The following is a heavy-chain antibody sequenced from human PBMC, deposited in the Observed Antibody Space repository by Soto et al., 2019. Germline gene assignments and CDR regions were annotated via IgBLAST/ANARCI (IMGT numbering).Heavy chain of an antibody. CDR2: IYSGGST. CDR3: ARGAESYSSSWYAFDI. D-gene: IGHD6-13*01. V-gene: IGHV3-53*01. Sequence: GGSLRLSCAASGFTVSSNYMSWVRQAPGKGLEWVSVIYSGGSTYYADSVKGRFTISRDNSKNTLYLQMNSLRAEDTAVYYCARGAESYSSSWYAFDIWGQGTMVTVSS. CDR1: GFTVSSNY. J-gene: IGHJ3*02.